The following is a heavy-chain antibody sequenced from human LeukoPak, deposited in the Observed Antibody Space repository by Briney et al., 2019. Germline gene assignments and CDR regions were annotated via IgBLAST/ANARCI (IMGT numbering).Heavy chain of an antibody. Sequence: YIYYSATTHYTPSLKSRVSISVDTSKNQFSLKLSSVTAADTAVYYCARRRYGHYEFYFDPWGQGTLVTVSS. J-gene: IGHJ5*02. CDR3: ARRRYGHYEFYFDP. CDR2: IYYSATT. V-gene: IGHV4-59*08. D-gene: IGHD4-17*01.